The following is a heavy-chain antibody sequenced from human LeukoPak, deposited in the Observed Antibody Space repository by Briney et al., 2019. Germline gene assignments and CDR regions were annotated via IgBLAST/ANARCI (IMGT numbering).Heavy chain of an antibody. CDR1: GYXLXELS. V-gene: IGHV1-24*01. D-gene: IGHD3-10*01. Sequence: VTVXCXVXGYXLXELSMHWVRQAPGKGLEWMGGFGPEDGETIYAQKFQGRVTMTEDTSTDTAYMELSSLRSEDTAVYYCATDLLLWFGAEYGMDVWGQGTTVTVSS. J-gene: IGHJ6*02. CDR2: FGPEDGET. CDR3: ATDLLLWFGAEYGMDV.